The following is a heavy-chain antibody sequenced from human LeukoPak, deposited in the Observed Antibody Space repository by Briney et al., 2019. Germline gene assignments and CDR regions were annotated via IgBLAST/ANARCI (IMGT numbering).Heavy chain of an antibody. CDR2: ISYDGSNK. V-gene: IGHV3-30*04. D-gene: IGHD6-19*01. CDR3: ARRIAVPLYYFDY. CDR1: GFTFSGSA. Sequence: PGGSLRLSCAASGFTFSGSAMHWVRQAPGKGLEWVAVISYDGSNKYYADSVKGRFTISRDNSKNTLYLQMNSLRAEDTAVYYCARRIAVPLYYFDYWGQGTLVTVSS. J-gene: IGHJ4*02.